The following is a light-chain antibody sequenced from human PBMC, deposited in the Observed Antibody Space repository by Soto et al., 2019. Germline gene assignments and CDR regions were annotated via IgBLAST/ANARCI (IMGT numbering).Light chain of an antibody. CDR1: QSVSSN. J-gene: IGKJ1*01. CDR3: QQYDSSPRT. Sequence: ETVMTQSPATLSVSPGEIATLSCRASQSVSSNLALYQQKPGQPPRLLIYDASNRATGIPDRFSGSGSGTDFTLTISRLEPEDFAVYYCQQYDSSPRTFGQGTKVDNK. V-gene: IGKV3D-15*01. CDR2: DAS.